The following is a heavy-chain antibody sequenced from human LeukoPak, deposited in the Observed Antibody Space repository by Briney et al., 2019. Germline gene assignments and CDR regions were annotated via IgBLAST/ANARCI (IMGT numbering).Heavy chain of an antibody. CDR3: ARQLDCSGGSCYRGWFDP. V-gene: IGHV6-1*01. Sequence: SQTLSLTCAISGDSVSSNSAAWNWIRQSPSRGFEWLGRTYYRSKWYNDYAVSVKSRITINPDTSKNQFSLQLNSVTPEDTAVYYCARQLDCSGGSCYRGWFDPWGQGTLVTVSS. D-gene: IGHD2-15*01. CDR1: GDSVSSNSAA. CDR2: TYYRSKWYN. J-gene: IGHJ5*02.